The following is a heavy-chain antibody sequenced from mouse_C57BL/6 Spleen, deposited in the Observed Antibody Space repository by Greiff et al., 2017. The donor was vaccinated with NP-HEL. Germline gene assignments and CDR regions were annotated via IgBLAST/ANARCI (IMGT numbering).Heavy chain of an antibody. CDR2: IDPSDSET. D-gene: IGHD2-2*01. J-gene: IGHJ2*01. CDR1: GYTFTSYW. CDR3: ARRGGYDPWYFDY. Sequence: QVQLQQPGAELVRPGSSVKLSCKASGYTFTSYWMHWVKQRPIQGLEWIGNIDPSDSETHYNQKFKDKATLTVDKSSSTAYMQLSSLTSEDSAVYYCARRGGYDPWYFDYWGQGTTLTVSS. V-gene: IGHV1-52*01.